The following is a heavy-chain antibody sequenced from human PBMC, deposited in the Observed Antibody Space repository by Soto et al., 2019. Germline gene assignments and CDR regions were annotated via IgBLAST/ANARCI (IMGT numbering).Heavy chain of an antibody. CDR3: ARLAEPGAFLTWFDL. Sequence: QVQLQESGPGLVKPSETLSLSCTVSGASIDSHHWSWIRQPPGKGPEWIGSIYYIGNTNYNPSLKSRVTISIDTSKSQFSLKLRSLTAADTAVYFCARLAEPGAFLTWFDLWGPGILVTVSS. CDR1: GASIDSHH. D-gene: IGHD2-2*01. V-gene: IGHV4-59*08. J-gene: IGHJ5*02. CDR2: IYYIGNT.